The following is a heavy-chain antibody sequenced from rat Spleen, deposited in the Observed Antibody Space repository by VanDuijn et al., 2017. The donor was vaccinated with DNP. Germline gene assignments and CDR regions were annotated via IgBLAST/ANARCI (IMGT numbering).Heavy chain of an antibody. V-gene: IGHV4-2*01. CDR1: GFNFNDHW. D-gene: IGHD1-4*01. J-gene: IGHJ3*01. CDR2: INKDSSTI. Sequence: EVKLVESGGGLVQPGRSLKLSCAASGFNFNDHWMGWVRQAPGKGLEWIGEINKDSSTINYTPSLKDKFTISRDNAQNNLYLQMSKLGSEDTAIYYCARASGPRFAYWGQGTLVTVSS. CDR3: ARASGPRFAY.